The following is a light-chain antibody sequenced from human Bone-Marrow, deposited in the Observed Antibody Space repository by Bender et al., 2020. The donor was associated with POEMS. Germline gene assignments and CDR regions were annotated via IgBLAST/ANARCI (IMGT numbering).Light chain of an antibody. V-gene: IGLV2-23*02. CDR2: DVS. CDR3: CSYAGSGTPVV. Sequence: QSALTQPASVSGSPGQSITISCTGTSSDVGTYNLVSCYQLHPGRAPKLIISDVSKRPSGVSNRFSGSKSGNTASLTISELEAEDEADDYCCSYAGSGTPVVFGGGTKLTV. J-gene: IGLJ2*01. CDR1: SSDVGTYNL.